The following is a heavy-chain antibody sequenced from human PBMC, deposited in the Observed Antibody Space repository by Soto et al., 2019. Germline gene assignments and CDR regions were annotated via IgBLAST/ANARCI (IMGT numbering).Heavy chain of an antibody. CDR1: GFTFSSYS. D-gene: IGHD6-19*01. CDR3: ARGGAAGTNWFDP. CDR2: ISSSSSYI. J-gene: IGHJ5*02. Sequence: PGGSLRLSCAASGFTFSSYSMNWVRQAPGKGLEWVSSISSSSSYIYYADSVKGRFTISRDNAKNSLYLQMNSLRAEDTAVYYCARGGAAGTNWFDPWGQGTLVTVSS. V-gene: IGHV3-21*01.